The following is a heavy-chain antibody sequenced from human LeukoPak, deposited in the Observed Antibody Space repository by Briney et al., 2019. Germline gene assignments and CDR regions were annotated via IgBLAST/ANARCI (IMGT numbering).Heavy chain of an antibody. D-gene: IGHD3-22*01. J-gene: IGHJ4*02. V-gene: IGHV1-46*01. CDR1: GYTFTIYY. Sequence: ASVKVSCKTSGYTFTIYYMHWVRQAPGQGLEWMGIINPSGGSTSHAQKFQGRVTMTRDTSASTVYMELSSLRSEDTAVYYCARSHSYYYDSSGYYSDYWGQGTLVTVSS. CDR2: INPSGGST. CDR3: ARSHSYYYDSSGYYSDY.